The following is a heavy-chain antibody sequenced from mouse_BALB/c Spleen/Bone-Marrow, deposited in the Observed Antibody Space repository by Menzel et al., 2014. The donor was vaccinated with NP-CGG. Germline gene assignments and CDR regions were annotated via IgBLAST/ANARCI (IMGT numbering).Heavy chain of an antibody. CDR3: TRYYYGGRDWYFDV. D-gene: IGHD1-1*01. CDR1: GYTFTSFW. V-gene: IGHV1-5*01. J-gene: IGHJ1*01. CDR2: VYPGNNDT. Sequence: EVQLQQSGAVLARPGASVRMSCKASGYTFTSFWMHWVKQRPGQGLEWIGAVYPGNNDTNYDQNFKGKAKLTAVTSTSTAYMEFSSLTNEDSAVYYCTRYYYGGRDWYFDVWPAGTLVPVSS.